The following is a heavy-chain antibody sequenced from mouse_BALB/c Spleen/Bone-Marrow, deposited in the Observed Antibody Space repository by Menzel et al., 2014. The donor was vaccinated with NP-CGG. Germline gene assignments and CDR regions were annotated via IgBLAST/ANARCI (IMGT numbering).Heavy chain of an antibody. J-gene: IGHJ4*01. CDR1: RFTFSSYG. D-gene: IGHD1-1*01. CDR3: ARDRYYGYAMDY. CDR2: INSNGGST. V-gene: IGHV5-6-3*01. Sequence: EVQVVESGGGLVQPGGSLKLSCAASRFTFSSYGTSWVRQTPDKRLELVATINSNGGSTYYPDSVKGRFTISRDNAKNTPYLQMSSLKSEDTAMYYCARDRYYGYAMDYWGQGTSVTVSS.